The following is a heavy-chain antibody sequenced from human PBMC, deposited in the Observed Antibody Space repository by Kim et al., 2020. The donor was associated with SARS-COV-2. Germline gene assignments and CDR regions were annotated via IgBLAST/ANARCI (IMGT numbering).Heavy chain of an antibody. V-gene: IGHV4-59*01. J-gene: IGHJ6*02. CDR3: ARDTMVRGVMVADPASNYYYYGMDV. D-gene: IGHD3-10*01. CDR2: IYYSGST. Sequence: SETLSLTCTVSGGSISSYYWSWIRQPPVKGLEWIGYIYYSGSTNYNPSLKSRVTISVDTSKNQFSLKLSSVTAADTAVYYCARDTMVRGVMVADPASNYYYYGMDVWGQGTTVTVSS. CDR1: GGSISSYY.